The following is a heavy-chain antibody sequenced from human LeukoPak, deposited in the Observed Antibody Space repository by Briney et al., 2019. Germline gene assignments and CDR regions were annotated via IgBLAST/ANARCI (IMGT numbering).Heavy chain of an antibody. Sequence: SETLSLTCAVYGGSFSDYFWGWIRQPPGKGLEWIGEINHSGSTYYNPSLKSRVTTSVDTSKNQFSLNLSSVTAADTAVYYCARDVVVVPAAIHYGMDVWGQGTTVTVSS. J-gene: IGHJ6*02. CDR3: ARDVVVVPAAIHYGMDV. V-gene: IGHV4-34*01. D-gene: IGHD2-2*01. CDR2: INHSGST. CDR1: GGSFSDYF.